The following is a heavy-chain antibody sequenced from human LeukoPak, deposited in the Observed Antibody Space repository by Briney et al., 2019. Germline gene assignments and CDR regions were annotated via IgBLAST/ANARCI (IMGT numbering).Heavy chain of an antibody. CDR3: ASAVIQLSTYGGNSVNYYYGMDV. CDR1: GYTFTGYY. V-gene: IGHV1-2*02. Sequence: ASVKVSCKASGYTFTGYYMHWVRQAPGQGLEWMGWINPNSGGTNYAQKFQGRVTMTRDTSISTAYMELSRLRSDDTAVYYCASAVIQLSTYGGNSVNYYYGMDVWGQGTTVTVSS. D-gene: IGHD5-18*01. CDR2: INPNSGGT. J-gene: IGHJ6*02.